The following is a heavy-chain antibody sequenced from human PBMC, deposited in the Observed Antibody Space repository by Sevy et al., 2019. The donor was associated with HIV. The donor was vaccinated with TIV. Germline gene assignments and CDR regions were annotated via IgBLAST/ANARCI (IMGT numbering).Heavy chain of an antibody. D-gene: IGHD5-12*01. J-gene: IGHJ4*02. CDR1: GFNFRTHA. CDR2: ISSTGSHK. V-gene: IGHV3-30-3*01. Sequence: GGSLRLSCAASGFNFRTHAMHWVRQPPGKGLEWVAVISSTGSHKYYANSVRGRFTISRDNSENTLSLQMNGLRLDDTGLYYCAREAGYNTTWSPGNYWGLGTLVTVSS. CDR3: AREAGYNTTWSPGNY.